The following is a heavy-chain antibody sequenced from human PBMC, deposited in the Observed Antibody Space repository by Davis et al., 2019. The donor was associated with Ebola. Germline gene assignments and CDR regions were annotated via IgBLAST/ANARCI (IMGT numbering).Heavy chain of an antibody. J-gene: IGHJ4*02. CDR3: ATGYYFDY. CDR2: IYYSGST. Sequence: MPSETLSLTCTVSGGSISSGGYYWSWIRQHPGKGLEWIGSIYYSGSTYYNPSLKSRVTISVDTSKNQFSLKLSSVTAADTAVYYCATGYYFDYWGQGTLVTVSS. CDR1: GGSISSGGYY. D-gene: IGHD1-14*01. V-gene: IGHV4-39*01.